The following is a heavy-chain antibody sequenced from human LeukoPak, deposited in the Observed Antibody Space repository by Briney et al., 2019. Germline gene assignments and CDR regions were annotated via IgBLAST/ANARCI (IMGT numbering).Heavy chain of an antibody. J-gene: IGHJ1*01. CDR2: TKSDGRT. Sequence: PGGSLRLSCAASGFTLSSYWIHWVRQAPGKGLVWVSRTKSDGRTNYADSVKGRFTISRDNAKNTVSLQMNSLRAEDTGVYYCARAPSEIGGYYPEYFRHWGQGTLVIVSS. CDR3: ARAPSEIGGYYPEYFRH. D-gene: IGHD3-22*01. CDR1: GFTLSSYW. V-gene: IGHV3-74*01.